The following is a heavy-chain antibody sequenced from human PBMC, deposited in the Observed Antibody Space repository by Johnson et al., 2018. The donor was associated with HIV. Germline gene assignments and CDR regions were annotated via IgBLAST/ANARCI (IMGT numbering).Heavy chain of an antibody. D-gene: IGHD2/OR15-2a*01. CDR1: GFTFSNYG. CDR2: IRYDGDIT. CDR3: AKGHSLLSPLRAFAI. J-gene: IGHJ3*02. V-gene: IGHV3-30*02. Sequence: QVQLVESGGGLVQPGGSLRLSCAASGFTFSNYGMHWVRQAPGKGLEWVAFIRYDGDITYYVDSVKGRFTISRDNSKNTLYLQMNSLRTEDTAMYYCAKGHSLLSPLRAFAIWGRGTIFTVSS.